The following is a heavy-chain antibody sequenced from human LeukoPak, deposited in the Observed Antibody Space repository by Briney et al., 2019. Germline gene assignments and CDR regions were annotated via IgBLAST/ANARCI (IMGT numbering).Heavy chain of an antibody. CDR1: GYTFTSYY. V-gene: IGHV1-46*03. Sequence: GASVKVSCKASGYTFTSYYMHWVRQAPGQGLEWMGIINPSGGSTSYAQKFQGRVTMTRDTSTSTVYMGLSSLRSEDTAVYYCAREGQGQLDYHYWGQGTLVTVSS. D-gene: IGHD6-13*01. J-gene: IGHJ4*02. CDR3: AREGQGQLDYHY. CDR2: INPSGGST.